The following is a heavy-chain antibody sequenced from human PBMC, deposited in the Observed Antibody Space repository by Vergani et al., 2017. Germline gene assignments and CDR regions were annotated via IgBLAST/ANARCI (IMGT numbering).Heavy chain of an antibody. D-gene: IGHD4-17*01. Sequence: QVQLQESGPGLVKPSETLSLTCTVSGGSISSYYWSWIRQPPGKGLEWIGSIYYSGSTYYNPSLKSRVTISVDTSKNQFSLKLSSVTAADTAVYYCARLWAMTTVTTGLDYWGQGTLVTVSS. J-gene: IGHJ4*02. CDR2: IYYSGST. CDR1: GGSISSYY. V-gene: IGHV4-59*05. CDR3: ARLWAMTTVTTGLDY.